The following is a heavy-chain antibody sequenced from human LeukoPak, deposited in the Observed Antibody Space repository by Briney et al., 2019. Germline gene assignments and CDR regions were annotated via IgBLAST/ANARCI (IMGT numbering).Heavy chain of an antibody. Sequence: PSETLSLTCTVSGGSISSYYWSWIRQPPGKGLEWIGYIYYSGSTNYNPSLKSRVTISVDTSKNQFSLKLSSVTAADTAVYYCARDRPGYNWFDPWGQGTLVTVSS. CDR2: IYYSGST. V-gene: IGHV4-59*01. CDR3: ARDRPGYNWFDP. J-gene: IGHJ5*02. D-gene: IGHD2-15*01. CDR1: GGSISSYY.